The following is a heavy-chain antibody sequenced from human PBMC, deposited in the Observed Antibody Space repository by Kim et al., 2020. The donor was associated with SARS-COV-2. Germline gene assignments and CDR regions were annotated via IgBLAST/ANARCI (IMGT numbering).Heavy chain of an antibody. CDR1: GGSISSSSYY. CDR2: IYYSGST. D-gene: IGHD6-13*01. CDR3: ASLGGIAAA. V-gene: IGHV4-39*01. J-gene: IGHJ5*02. Sequence: SETLSLTCTVSGGSISSSSYYWGWIRQPPGKGLEWIGSIYYSGSTYYNPSLKSRVTISVDTSKNQFSLKLSSVTAADTAVYYCASLGGIAAAWGQGTLVTVSS.